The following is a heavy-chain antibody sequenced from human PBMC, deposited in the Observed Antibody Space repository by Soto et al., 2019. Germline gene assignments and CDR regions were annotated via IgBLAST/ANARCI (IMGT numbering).Heavy chain of an antibody. CDR2: IYYSGST. CDR3: ARGVYGVVFDY. D-gene: IGHD4-17*01. J-gene: IGHJ4*02. V-gene: IGHV4-59*01. CDR1: GGSISSYY. Sequence: QVQLQESGPGLVKPSETLSLTCTVSGGSISSYYWSWIRQPPGKGLEWIGYIYYSGSTNYNPSLKSRVTISVDTYKNQFSLKLSSVTAADTAVYYCARGVYGVVFDYWGQGTLVTVSS.